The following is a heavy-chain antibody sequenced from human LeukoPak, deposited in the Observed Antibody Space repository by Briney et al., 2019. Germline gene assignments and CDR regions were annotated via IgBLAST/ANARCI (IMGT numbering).Heavy chain of an antibody. Sequence: GGSLRLSCAASGFTCSSYAMSWVRQAPGKGLDWVSGLSGSGGSTYYADSVKGRFTISRDNSKNTLYLQMNSLRAEDTAVYYCAKEGYYVSSSYADYWGQGILVTVSS. D-gene: IGHD3-22*01. V-gene: IGHV3-23*01. J-gene: IGHJ4*02. CDR1: GFTCSSYA. CDR3: AKEGYYVSSSYADY. CDR2: LSGSGGST.